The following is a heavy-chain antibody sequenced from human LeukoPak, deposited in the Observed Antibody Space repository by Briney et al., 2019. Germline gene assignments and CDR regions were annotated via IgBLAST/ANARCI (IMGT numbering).Heavy chain of an antibody. Sequence: SETLSLTCTVSGGSISSSSYYWGWIRQPPGKGLEWIGSIYYSGSTYYNPSLKSRVTISVDTSKNQFSLKLSSVTAADTAVYYCARYRLDYYDSSGYYHFDYWGQGTLVTVSS. CDR2: IYYSGST. V-gene: IGHV4-39*07. CDR1: GGSISSSSYY. J-gene: IGHJ4*02. D-gene: IGHD3-22*01. CDR3: ARYRLDYYDSSGYYHFDY.